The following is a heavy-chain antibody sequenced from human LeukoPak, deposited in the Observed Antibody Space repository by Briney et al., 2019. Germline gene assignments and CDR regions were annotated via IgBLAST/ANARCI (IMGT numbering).Heavy chain of an antibody. V-gene: IGHV3-33*01. CDR1: GFAFNTYA. J-gene: IGHJ4*02. CDR2: IWHDGSHK. D-gene: IGHD3-10*01. Sequence: PGRSLRLSCAASGFAFNTYAMHWVRQAPGQGLEWVALIWHDGSHKFYSNSVRGQFTISRDNSKNTVSLQMNNLRPEDTAVYFCAREIFGSGSHPGFWGQGTLVTVSS. CDR3: AREIFGSGSHPGF.